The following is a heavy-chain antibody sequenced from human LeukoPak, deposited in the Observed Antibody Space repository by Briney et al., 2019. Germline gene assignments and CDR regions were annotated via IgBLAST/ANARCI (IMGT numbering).Heavy chain of an antibody. V-gene: IGHV3-23*01. D-gene: IGHD2-21*01. CDR1: GFNFRSFS. CDR3: ARGIASHDFFSRGD. J-gene: IGHJ4*02. CDR2: TSDTGDTT. Sequence: GGSLRLSCAASGFNFRSFSMSWVRQAPGKGLDWVSGTSDTGDTTYYADSVKGRFTISRDNFRNTLYLQLDSLRAEDTAIYYCARGIASHDFFSRGDWGQGTLVTVSS.